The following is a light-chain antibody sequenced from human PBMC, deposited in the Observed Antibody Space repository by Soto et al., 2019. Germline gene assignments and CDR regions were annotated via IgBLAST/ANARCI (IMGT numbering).Light chain of an antibody. Sequence: EIMMTQSPATLSVSPGERATLSCWASQNIGTNLAWYRQKPGQGPRLLIYGASTRATGIPARFSGSVSGTEFTLTITSLQSEDFAVYYCQQYNNWPLTFGGGTKVDIK. CDR3: QQYNNWPLT. J-gene: IGKJ4*01. V-gene: IGKV3-15*01. CDR2: GAS. CDR1: QNIGTN.